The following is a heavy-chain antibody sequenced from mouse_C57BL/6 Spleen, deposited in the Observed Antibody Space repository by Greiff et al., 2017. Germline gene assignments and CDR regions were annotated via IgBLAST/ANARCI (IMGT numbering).Heavy chain of an antibody. Sequence: VKLQQPGAELVKPGASVKLSCKASGYTFTSYWMQWVKQRPGQGLEWIGEIDPSDSYTNYNQKFKGKATLTVDTSSSTAYMQLSSLTSEDSAVYYCARDGGPREVCWGKGTSVTVSS. D-gene: IGHD3-3*01. CDR3: ARDGGPREVC. J-gene: IGHJ4*01. CDR1: GYTFTSYW. V-gene: IGHV1-50*01. CDR2: IDPSDSYT.